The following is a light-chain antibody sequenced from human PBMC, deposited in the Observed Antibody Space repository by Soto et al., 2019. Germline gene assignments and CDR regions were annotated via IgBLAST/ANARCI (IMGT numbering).Light chain of an antibody. CDR2: GAS. V-gene: IGKV3-15*01. CDR1: QSVSTN. J-gene: IGKJ2*01. Sequence: EIEMTQSPATLPVSPGERATLSCRASQSVSTNLAWYQQKPGQAPRLLIYGASTRAPGFPARFTGSGSGTEFTLTIMSLQSEDFAVYYCQQYNDWPSNTFGQGTKLEIK. CDR3: QQYNDWPSNT.